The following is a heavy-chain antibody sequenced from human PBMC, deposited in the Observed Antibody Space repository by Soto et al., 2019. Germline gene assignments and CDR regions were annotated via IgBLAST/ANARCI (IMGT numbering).Heavy chain of an antibody. CDR1: GFTFSIYA. J-gene: IGHJ4*02. Sequence: EVQLLESGGGLVQPGGSLRLSCAASGFTFSIYAMSWVHQAPGKGLEGVSVISGSGGSTYYADSVKGRFTISRDNSKKTLYLQMNSLRAEDTAEYYCAKDYDSGGYYPDYWGQGTLVTVSS. CDR2: ISGSGGST. V-gene: IGHV3-23*01. D-gene: IGHD3-22*01. CDR3: AKDYDSGGYYPDY.